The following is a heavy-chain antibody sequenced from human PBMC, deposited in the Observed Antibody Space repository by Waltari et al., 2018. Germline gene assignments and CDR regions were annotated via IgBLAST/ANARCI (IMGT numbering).Heavy chain of an antibody. CDR1: GGTFSSYA. Sequence: QVQLVQSGAEVKKPGSSVKVSCTASGGTFSSYAISWVRQAPGHGLEWMGGIIPILGIANYAQKFQGRVTITADKSTSTAYMELSSLRSEDTAVYYCARDLVGYCSGGSCYVGVFWGQGTLVTVSS. CDR3: ARDLVGYCSGGSCYVGVF. D-gene: IGHD2-15*01. J-gene: IGHJ4*02. V-gene: IGHV1-69*10. CDR2: IIPILGIA.